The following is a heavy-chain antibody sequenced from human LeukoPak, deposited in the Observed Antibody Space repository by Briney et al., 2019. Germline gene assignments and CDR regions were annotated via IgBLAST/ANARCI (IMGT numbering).Heavy chain of an antibody. D-gene: IGHD3-9*01. CDR1: GYSISSGYY. CDR2: IYHSGST. Sequence: SETLSLTCTVSGYSISSGYYWGWIRQPPGKGLEWIGSIYHSGSTYYNPSLKSRVTISVDTSKNQFSLKLRSVTAADTAVYYCARRRLRYFDWLEGDYYYYYMDVWGKGTTVTISS. V-gene: IGHV4-38-2*02. CDR3: ARRRLRYFDWLEGDYYYYYMDV. J-gene: IGHJ6*03.